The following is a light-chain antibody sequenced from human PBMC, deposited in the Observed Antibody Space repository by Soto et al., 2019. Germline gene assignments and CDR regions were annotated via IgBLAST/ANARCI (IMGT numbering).Light chain of an antibody. CDR1: QSVRSSY. CDR3: QHYGSPLT. J-gene: IGKJ4*01. V-gene: IGKV3-20*01. CDR2: GAS. Sequence: EIVLTQSPGTLSLSPGGRATLSCRASQSVRSSYLAWYQQRPGQAPRLLIFGASFRATGIPDRFSGSGSGTDFTLTISRLEPEDFAVYYCQHYGSPLTSGGGTKVEIK.